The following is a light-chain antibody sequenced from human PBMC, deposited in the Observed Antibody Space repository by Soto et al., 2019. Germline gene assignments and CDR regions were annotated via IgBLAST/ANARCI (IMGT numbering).Light chain of an antibody. CDR2: KAS. CDR1: QSFSNW. J-gene: IGKJ4*01. V-gene: IGKV1-5*03. Sequence: DIQMTQSPSTLSASLGDRVTITCRASQSFSNWLAWYQQKPGKAPNLLIYKASSLPSGVPYRFSGRGSGTEFTLTISSLQPDDFATYYCQQYSSYPLTFGGGTKVEIK. CDR3: QQYSSYPLT.